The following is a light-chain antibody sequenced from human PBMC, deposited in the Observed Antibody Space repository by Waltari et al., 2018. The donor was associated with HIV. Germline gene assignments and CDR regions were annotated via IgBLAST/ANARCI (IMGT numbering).Light chain of an antibody. V-gene: IGKV3-20*01. CDR3: HQYGTSPYT. Sequence: EIVLTQSPGTLPFSPGERATLPCRASQSVSTRNLGWYQQKPGQAPRLLIYGTSSRATGIPDRFSGSGSGTDFTLTISRLEPEDFAVYYCHQYGTSPYTFGQGTKLEIK. CDR2: GTS. J-gene: IGKJ2*01. CDR1: QSVSTRN.